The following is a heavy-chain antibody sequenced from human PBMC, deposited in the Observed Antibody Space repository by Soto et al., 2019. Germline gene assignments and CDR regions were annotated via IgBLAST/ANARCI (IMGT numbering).Heavy chain of an antibody. J-gene: IGHJ4*02. Sequence: SVKVSCKASGGTFSSYAISWVRQAPGQGLGWMGGIIPIFGTANYAQKFQGRVTITADESTSTAYMELSSLRSEDTAVYYCARETGGNSRSFFDYWGQGTLVTVSS. V-gene: IGHV1-69*13. CDR2: IIPIFGTA. CDR3: ARETGGNSRSFFDY. D-gene: IGHD2-21*02. CDR1: GGTFSSYA.